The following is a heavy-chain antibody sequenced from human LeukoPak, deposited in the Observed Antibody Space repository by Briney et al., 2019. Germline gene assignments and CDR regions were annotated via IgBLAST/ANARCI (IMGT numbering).Heavy chain of an antibody. D-gene: IGHD3-22*01. V-gene: IGHV3-30-3*01. CDR2: ISYGGSNK. Sequence: GRSLRLSCAASGFTFSSYAMHWVRQAPGKGLEWVAVISYGGSNKYYADSVKGRFTISRDNSKNTLYLQMNSLRAEDTAVYYCARDPTYDSSDYYFDYWGQGTLVTVSS. J-gene: IGHJ4*02. CDR3: ARDPTYDSSDYYFDY. CDR1: GFTFSSYA.